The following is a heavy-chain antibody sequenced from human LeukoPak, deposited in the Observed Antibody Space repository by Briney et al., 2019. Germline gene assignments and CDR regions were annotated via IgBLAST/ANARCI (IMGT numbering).Heavy chain of an antibody. CDR3: ARDLGHNWNDSAFDI. J-gene: IGHJ3*02. CDR1: GFTFSSYS. Sequence: SGGSLRLSCAASGFTFSSYSMNWVRQAPGKGLEWVSSISSSSSYIYYADSVKGRFTISRDNAKNSLYLQMNSLRAEDTAVYYCARDLGHNWNDSAFDIWGQGTMVTVSS. D-gene: IGHD1-1*01. CDR2: ISSSSSYI. V-gene: IGHV3-21*01.